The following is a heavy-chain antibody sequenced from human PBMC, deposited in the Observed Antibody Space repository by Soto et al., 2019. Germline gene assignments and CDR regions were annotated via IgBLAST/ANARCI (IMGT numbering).Heavy chain of an antibody. CDR3: ARLPILHFNYGMDV. CDR2: IYYSGST. J-gene: IGHJ6*02. Sequence: QVQLQESGPGLVKPSQTLSLTCTVSGGSISSGDYNWSWIRQPPGRGLEWIGYIYYSGSTYYNPSLKSRVTISVDTSKNQFSLKLSSVTAADTAVYYCARLPILHFNYGMDVWGQGTRVTVSS. V-gene: IGHV4-30-4*01. D-gene: IGHD2-2*01. CDR1: GGSISSGDYN.